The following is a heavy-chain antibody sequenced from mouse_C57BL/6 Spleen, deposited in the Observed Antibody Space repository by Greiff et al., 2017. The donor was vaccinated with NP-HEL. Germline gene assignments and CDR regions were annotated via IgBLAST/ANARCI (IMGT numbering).Heavy chain of an antibody. CDR3: ARSIGVVAPDY. CDR2: IDPSDSYT. J-gene: IGHJ2*01. Sequence: QVQLQQSGAELVMPGASVKLSCKASGYTFTSYWMHWVKQRPGQGLEWIGEIDPSDSYTNYNQKFKGKSTLTVDKSSSTAYMQLSSLTSEDSAVDYCARSIGVVAPDYWGQGTTLTVSS. D-gene: IGHD1-1*01. CDR1: GYTFTSYW. V-gene: IGHV1-69*01.